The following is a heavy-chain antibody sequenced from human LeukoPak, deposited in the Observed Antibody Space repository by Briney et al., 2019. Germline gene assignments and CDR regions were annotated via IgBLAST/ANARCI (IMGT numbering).Heavy chain of an antibody. Sequence: SETLSLTCAVYGGSFSPYYWSWIRQSPDKGLEWIGEINHSRSTNYNPSLKSRVTISVDKSKNQFSLKLSSVTAADTAVYYCARDLTYLNYFDYWGQGTLVTVSS. V-gene: IGHV4-34*01. D-gene: IGHD1-14*01. CDR3: ARDLTYLNYFDY. CDR1: GGSFSPYY. CDR2: INHSRST. J-gene: IGHJ4*02.